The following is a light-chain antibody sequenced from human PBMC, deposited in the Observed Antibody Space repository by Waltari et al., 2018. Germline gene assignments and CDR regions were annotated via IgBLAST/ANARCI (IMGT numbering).Light chain of an antibody. CDR2: GNS. J-gene: IGLJ3*02. CDR1: SSQLAAGYD. V-gene: IGLV1-40*01. Sequence: QSVLTQPPSVSGAPGQRVTISCTGSSSQLAAGYDGHWYQQLPGTAAKRLIYGNSNRPSGGPDRFSGSKSDTSASLAITGLQAEDEADYYCQSYDSSLSGFWVFGGGTKLTVL. CDR3: QSYDSSLSGFWV.